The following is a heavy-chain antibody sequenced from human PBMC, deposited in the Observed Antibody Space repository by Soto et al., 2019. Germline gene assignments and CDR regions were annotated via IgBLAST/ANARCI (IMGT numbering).Heavy chain of an antibody. CDR2: INPSGGST. CDR3: ARSITMIVVVITGSGMDV. CDR1: GYTFTSYY. J-gene: IGHJ6*02. Sequence: ASVKVSCKASGYTFTSYYMHWVRQAPGQGLEWMGIINPSGGSTSYAQKFQGRVTMTRDTSASTVYMELSSLRSEDTAVYYCARSITMIVVVITGSGMDVWGQGTTVTVSS. D-gene: IGHD3-22*01. V-gene: IGHV1-46*01.